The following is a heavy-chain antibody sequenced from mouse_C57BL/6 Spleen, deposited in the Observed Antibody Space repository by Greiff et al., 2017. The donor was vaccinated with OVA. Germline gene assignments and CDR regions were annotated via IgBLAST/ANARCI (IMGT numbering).Heavy chain of an antibody. Sequence: QVTLKVSGPGILQSSQTLSLTCSFSGFSLSTSGMGVSWIRQPSGKGLEWLAHIYWDDDKRYNPSLKSRLTISKDTSSNQVFLKITSVDTADTATYYCARRDDDYGYYAMDYWGQGTSVTVSS. V-gene: IGHV8-12*01. J-gene: IGHJ4*01. CDR2: IYWDDDK. CDR1: GFSLSTSGMG. CDR3: ARRDDDYGYYAMDY. D-gene: IGHD2-4*01.